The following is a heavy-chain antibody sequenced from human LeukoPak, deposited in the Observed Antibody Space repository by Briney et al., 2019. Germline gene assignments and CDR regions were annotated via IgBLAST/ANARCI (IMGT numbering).Heavy chain of an antibody. V-gene: IGHV1-18*01. CDR3: ARAAPIDP. CDR1: GYTFTKFD. CDR2: ISPQNGNT. J-gene: IGHJ5*02. Sequence: ASVKVSCKASGYTFTKFDIAWVRQAPGQGLEWMGWISPQNGNTKYAQKVQDRVSMTIDTSTSTAYMELRSLRADDTSVYYCARAAPIDPWGQGTLVTVSS.